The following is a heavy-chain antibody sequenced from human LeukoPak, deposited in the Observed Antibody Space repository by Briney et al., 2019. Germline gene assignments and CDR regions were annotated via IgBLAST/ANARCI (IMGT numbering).Heavy chain of an antibody. CDR3: ASQAAAGTDFDY. CDR2: ISSSSSYI. V-gene: IGHV3-21*01. CDR1: GFTFSSYS. Sequence: GGSLRLSCAASGFTFSSYSMNWVRQAPGKGLEWVSSISSSSSYIYYADSVKGRFTISRDDAKNSLYLQMNSLRAEDTAVYYCASQAAAGTDFDYWGQGTLVTVSS. J-gene: IGHJ4*02. D-gene: IGHD6-13*01.